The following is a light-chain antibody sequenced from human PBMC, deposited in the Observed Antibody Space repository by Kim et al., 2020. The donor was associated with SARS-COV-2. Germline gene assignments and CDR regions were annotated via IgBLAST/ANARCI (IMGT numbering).Light chain of an antibody. Sequence: GRRVTISCTGDSPNIGAGYDVHWYPQLPGTAPNLLVYGNSNRPSGVPDRFSGSKSGTSASLAITGLQAEDEADYYCQSYDSSLAVVFGGGTQLTVL. CDR1: SPNIGAGYD. CDR2: GNS. CDR3: QSYDSSLAVV. J-gene: IGLJ2*01. V-gene: IGLV1-40*01.